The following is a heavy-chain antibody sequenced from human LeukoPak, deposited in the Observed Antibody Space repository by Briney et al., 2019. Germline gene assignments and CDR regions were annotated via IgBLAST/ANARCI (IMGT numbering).Heavy chain of an antibody. D-gene: IGHD3-22*01. V-gene: IGHV3-53*01. CDR2: IYSGGST. CDR3: ARDLNYDSAY. Sequence: GGSLRLSCAASGFTVSSNYMSWVRQAPGKGLERVSVIYSGGSTYYADSVKGRFTISRDNSKNTVYLQMNSLRAEDTAVYYCARDLNYDSAYWGQGTLVTVSS. J-gene: IGHJ4*02. CDR1: GFTVSSNY.